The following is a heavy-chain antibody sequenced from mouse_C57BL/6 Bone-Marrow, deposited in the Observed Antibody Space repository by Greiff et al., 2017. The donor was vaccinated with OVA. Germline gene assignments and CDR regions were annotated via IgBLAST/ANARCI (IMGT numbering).Heavy chain of an antibody. Sequence: VTLMESGAELVKPGASVTMSCKASCYTFTTYPLECMKQNHGKSLEWIGNFHPYNDDTKYNEKFKGKATLTVEKSSSTVYLELSRLTSDDSAVYYGARPGDYDGDWVAYWGQGTLVTGSA. CDR1: CYTFTTYP. D-gene: IGHD2-4*01. CDR3: ARPGDYDGDWVAY. J-gene: IGHJ3*01. V-gene: IGHV1-47*01. CDR2: FHPYNDDT.